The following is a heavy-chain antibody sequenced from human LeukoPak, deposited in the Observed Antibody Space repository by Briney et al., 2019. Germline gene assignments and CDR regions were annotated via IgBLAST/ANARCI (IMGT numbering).Heavy chain of an antibody. CDR1: GFTFSSYS. Sequence: GGSLRLSCAASGFTFSSYSMNWVRQAPGKGLEWVSAISGSGGSTYYADSVKGRFTISRDNSKNTLYLQMNSLRAEDTAVYYCAKGQDEPHCSSTSCYSMARYFDLWGRGTLVTVSS. D-gene: IGHD2-2*02. CDR2: ISGSGGST. J-gene: IGHJ2*01. V-gene: IGHV3-23*01. CDR3: AKGQDEPHCSSTSCYSMARYFDL.